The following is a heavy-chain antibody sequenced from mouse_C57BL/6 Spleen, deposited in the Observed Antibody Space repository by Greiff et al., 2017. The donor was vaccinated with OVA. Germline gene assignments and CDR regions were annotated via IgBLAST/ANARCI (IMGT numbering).Heavy chain of an antibody. D-gene: IGHD6-1*01. V-gene: IGHV5-9*01. Sequence: EVMLVESGGGLVKPGGSLKLSCAASGFTFSSYTMSWVRQTPEKRLEWVATISGGGGNTYYPDSVKGRFTISRDNATNTLYLQMSSLRSEDTALYYCAGQCRRGGFDYWGQGTTLTVSS. J-gene: IGHJ2*01. CDR2: ISGGGGNT. CDR1: GFTFSSYT. CDR3: AGQCRRGGFDY.